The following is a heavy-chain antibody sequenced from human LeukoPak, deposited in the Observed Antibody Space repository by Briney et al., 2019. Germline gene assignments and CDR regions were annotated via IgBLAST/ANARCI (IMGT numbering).Heavy chain of an antibody. CDR3: ARDRGGATDVDH. Sequence: PSETLSLTCTVSGYSISSGYYWGWIRQPPGKGLEWIASINHSGNTFYNPTLKSRVTMSVDTSNNQFSLNLNSVTAADTAVYYCARDRGGATDVDHWGQGTLVTVSS. V-gene: IGHV4-38-2*02. D-gene: IGHD1-26*01. CDR2: INHSGNT. J-gene: IGHJ4*02. CDR1: GYSISSGYY.